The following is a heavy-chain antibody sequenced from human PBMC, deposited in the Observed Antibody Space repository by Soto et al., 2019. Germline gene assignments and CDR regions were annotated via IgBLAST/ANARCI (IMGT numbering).Heavy chain of an antibody. CDR1: GFTFSTYS. V-gene: IGHV3-48*01. CDR3: VFDFWLVPTV. D-gene: IGHD3-3*01. J-gene: IGHJ6*04. Sequence: EVQLVESGGGLVQPGGSLKLSCAASGFTFSTYSMNWVRQAPGRGLEWVSYIHSSSSWEVYADSVRGRFTVSRDNAKNSLYLQMSSLRAEDTAVYYCVFDFWLVPTVWGKATTVTVSS. CDR2: IHSSSSWE.